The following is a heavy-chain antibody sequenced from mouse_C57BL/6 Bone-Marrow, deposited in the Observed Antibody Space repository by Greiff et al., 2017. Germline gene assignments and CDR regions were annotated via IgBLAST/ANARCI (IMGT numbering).Heavy chain of an antibody. CDR2: IRSKSNNYAT. CDR1: GFSFNTYA. V-gene: IGHV10-1*01. J-gene: IGHJ2*01. CDR3: VRHYYGLGFDY. D-gene: IGHD1-1*01. Sequence: EVQLVESGGGLVQPKGSLKLSCAASGFSFNTYAMNWVRQAPGKGLEWVARIRSKSNNYATYYADSVKDRFTISRDDSESMLYLQMNNLKTEDTAMYYCVRHYYGLGFDYWGQGTTLTVSS.